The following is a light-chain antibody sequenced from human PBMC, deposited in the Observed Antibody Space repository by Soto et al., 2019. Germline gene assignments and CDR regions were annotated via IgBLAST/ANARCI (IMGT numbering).Light chain of an antibody. V-gene: IGKV4-1*01. J-gene: IGKJ1*01. CDR1: QSVLYSSNNKNY. CDR3: QQGYSRPRT. Sequence: DIVMTQSPDSLAVSLGERATINCKSRQSVLYSSNNKNYLAWYQQKPRQPPKLXIYWASTRESGVPDRFSGSGSGTDFNLTISSLQPEDFATYFCQQGYSRPRTFGQGTKVDIK. CDR2: WAS.